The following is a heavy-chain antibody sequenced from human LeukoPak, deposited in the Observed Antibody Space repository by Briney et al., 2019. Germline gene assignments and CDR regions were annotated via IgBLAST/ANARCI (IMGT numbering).Heavy chain of an antibody. CDR1: GGSISSYY. Sequence: PSETLSLTCTVSGGSISSYYWSWIRQPPGKGLEWIGYIYYSGSTNYNPSLKSRVTISVDTSKNQFSLNLRSVTAADTAIYYCARDCVDSSGYYYYYGIDVWGQGTAVTVSS. CDR3: ARDCVDSSGYYYYYGIDV. D-gene: IGHD3-22*01. CDR2: IYYSGST. J-gene: IGHJ6*02. V-gene: IGHV4-59*12.